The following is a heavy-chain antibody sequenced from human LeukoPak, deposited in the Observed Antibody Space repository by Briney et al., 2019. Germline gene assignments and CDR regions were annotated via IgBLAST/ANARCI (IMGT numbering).Heavy chain of an antibody. J-gene: IGHJ4*02. V-gene: IGHV3-23*01. CDR2: ISGSGGST. CDR3: GEVGYGLFIRDY. D-gene: IGHD3-16*01. CDR1: GFTFSSYA. Sequence: PGGSLRLSCAASGFTFSSYAMSWVPHAPGKGLEWVSAISGSGGSTYYADSVKGRFTISRDNSKNTLYLQMNSLRAEDTAVYYCGEVGYGLFIRDYWGQGTLVTVSS.